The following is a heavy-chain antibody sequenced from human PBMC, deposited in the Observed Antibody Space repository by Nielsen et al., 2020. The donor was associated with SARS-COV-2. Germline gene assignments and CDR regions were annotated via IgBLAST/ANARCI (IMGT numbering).Heavy chain of an antibody. CDR2: INPNSGGT. V-gene: IGHV1-2*02. CDR3: ARSGFRQWLVRGDNWFDP. Sequence: ASVVSCKASGYTFTGYYMHWVRQAPGQGLEWMGWINPNSGGTNYAQKFQGRVTMTRDTSISPAYMELSRLRSDDTAVYYCARSGFRQWLVRGDNWFDPWGQGTLVTVSS. J-gene: IGHJ5*02. D-gene: IGHD6-19*01. CDR1: GYTFTGYY.